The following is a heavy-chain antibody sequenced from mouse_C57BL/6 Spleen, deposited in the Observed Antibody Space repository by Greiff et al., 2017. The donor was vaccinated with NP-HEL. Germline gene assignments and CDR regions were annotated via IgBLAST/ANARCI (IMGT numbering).Heavy chain of an antibody. J-gene: IGHJ2*01. CDR3: ARHGSSYGYFDY. Sequence: EVMLVESGGGLVKPGGSLKLSCAASGFTFSSYTMSWVRQTPEKRLEWVATLSGGGGHTYYPDSVKGRFTISRDNAKNTLYLQMSSLRYEDTALYYCARHGSSYGYFDYWGQGTTLTVSS. CDR2: LSGGGGHT. CDR1: GFTFSSYT. V-gene: IGHV5-9*01. D-gene: IGHD1-1*01.